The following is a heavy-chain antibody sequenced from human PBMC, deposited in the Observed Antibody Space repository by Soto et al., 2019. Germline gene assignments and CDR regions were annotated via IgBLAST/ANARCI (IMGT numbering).Heavy chain of an antibody. CDR1: GFTFNSYG. V-gene: IGHV3-30*03. J-gene: IGHJ6*02. D-gene: IGHD1-26*01. CDR3: ARTRSAWSDFHYYSLDV. Sequence: QVQLVESGGGVVQPGRSLRLSCAASGFTFNSYGMHWVRQGPGNGLEWVAFISYDSTKTYYADSVKGRFTISRDNSNSALYGQMNILTGEDTAVYYCARTRSAWSDFHYYSLDVCGQGTTVTVSS. CDR2: ISYDSTKT.